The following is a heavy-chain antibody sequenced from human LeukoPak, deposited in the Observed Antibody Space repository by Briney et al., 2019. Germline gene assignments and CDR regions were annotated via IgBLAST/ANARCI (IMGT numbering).Heavy chain of an antibody. J-gene: IGHJ5*02. D-gene: IGHD2-15*01. V-gene: IGHV3-48*02. CDR3: ARGGYCSGGSCYRENWFDP. Sequence: GGSLRLSCAASGFTFSSYSMNWVRQAPGKGVEWVSYISSSSSTIYYADSVKGRFTISRDNAKNSLYLQMNSLRDEDTAVYYCARGGYCSGGSCYRENWFDPWGQGTLVTVSS. CDR1: GFTFSSYS. CDR2: ISSSSSTI.